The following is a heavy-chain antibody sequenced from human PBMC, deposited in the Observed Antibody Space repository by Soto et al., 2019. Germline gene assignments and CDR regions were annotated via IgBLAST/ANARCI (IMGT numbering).Heavy chain of an antibody. CDR3: ARDSVVYDFWSGPNYYYYYYGMDV. CDR2: IYYSGST. V-gene: IGHV4-59*01. Sequence: QVQLQESGPGLVKPSETLSLTCTVSGGSISSYYWSWIRQPPGKGLEWIGYIYYSGSTNYNPSLKSRVTISVDTSKNQFSLKLSSVTAADTAVYHCARDSVVYDFWSGPNYYYYYYGMDVWGQGTTVTVSS. CDR1: GGSISSYY. J-gene: IGHJ6*02. D-gene: IGHD3-3*01.